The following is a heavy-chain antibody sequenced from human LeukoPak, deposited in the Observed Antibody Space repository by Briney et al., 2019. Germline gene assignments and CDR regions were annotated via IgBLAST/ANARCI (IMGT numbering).Heavy chain of an antibody. CDR1: GFAFSSFA. CDR2: LTGSGSR. Sequence: GGSLRLSCVASGFAFSSFAMSWVRQAPGKGLEWVSGLTGSGSRYHADSVKGRFTISRDNSKNTLSLQMNSLRAEDTAVYYCAKMKGWRLYDYCMDVWGKGTTVTVSS. J-gene: IGHJ6*03. CDR3: AKMKGWRLYDYCMDV. V-gene: IGHV3-23*01. D-gene: IGHD2-15*01.